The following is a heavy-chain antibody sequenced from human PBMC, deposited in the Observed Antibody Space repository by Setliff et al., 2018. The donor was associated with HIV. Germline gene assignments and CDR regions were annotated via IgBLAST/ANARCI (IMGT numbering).Heavy chain of an antibody. D-gene: IGHD1-26*01. CDR1: GYTFTRYG. CDR2: ISPYIGDT. J-gene: IGHJ4*02. V-gene: IGHV1-18*01. CDR3: GRDRGWDRRYFEY. Sequence: ASVKVSCKASGYTFTRYGISWVRQAPGQGLEWMGWISPYIGDTNYAPKFQGRVTMTRDKPTSTAYMELRSLRSDDTAMYYCGRDRGWDRRYFEYWGQGSLVTVSS.